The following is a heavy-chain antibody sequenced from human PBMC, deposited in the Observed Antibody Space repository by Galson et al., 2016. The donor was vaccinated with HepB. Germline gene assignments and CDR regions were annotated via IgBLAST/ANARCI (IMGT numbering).Heavy chain of an antibody. D-gene: IGHD5-18*01. CDR2: INGGNGNT. CDR1: GYSFTGNA. CDR3: ARDLRLQQWFRGAMDL. Sequence: SVKVSCKASGYSFTGNAIHWVRQAPGQRLEWMGWINGGNGNTQYSQKFQGRVTITRDTSANTIYMVLSTLRSEDTAVYYCARDLRLQQWFRGAMDLWGQGTTVTVSS. J-gene: IGHJ6*02. V-gene: IGHV1-3*01.